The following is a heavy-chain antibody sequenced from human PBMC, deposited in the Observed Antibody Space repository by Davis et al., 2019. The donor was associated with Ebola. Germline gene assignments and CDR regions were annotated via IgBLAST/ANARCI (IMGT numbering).Heavy chain of an antibody. J-gene: IGHJ4*02. CDR3: ARAPPLYSSGWYLHY. D-gene: IGHD6-19*01. Sequence: GESLKISCAASGFTFSSYAMHWVRQAPGKGLEWVAVISYDGSDKYYAASVRGRFTFSRDNSKNTLYLQMNSLRAEDTAVYYCARAPPLYSSGWYLHYWGQGTLVTVSS. CDR1: GFTFSSYA. V-gene: IGHV3-30*04. CDR2: ISYDGSDK.